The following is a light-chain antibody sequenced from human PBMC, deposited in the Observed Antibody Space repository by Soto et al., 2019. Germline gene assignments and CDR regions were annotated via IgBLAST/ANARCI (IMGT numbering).Light chain of an antibody. CDR3: NSYTTTSSWV. J-gene: IGLJ3*02. V-gene: IGLV2-14*01. Sequence: QSALTQPASVSGSPGQSITISCTGTSSDVGGYNYVSWYQQHPGKAPKLIIYEVTNRPSGVSNRFSGSKSGNTASLTISGLQAEDEADYYCNSYTTTSSWVFGGGTKLHV. CDR2: EVT. CDR1: SSDVGGYNY.